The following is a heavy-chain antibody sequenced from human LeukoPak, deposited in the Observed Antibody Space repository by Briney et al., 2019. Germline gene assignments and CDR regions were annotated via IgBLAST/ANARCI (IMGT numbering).Heavy chain of an antibody. D-gene: IGHD2-2*02. Sequence: SETLSLTCTVSGGSISSGGYYWSWIRQHPGKGLEWIGYIYYSGSTYYNPSLKSRVTISVDTSKNQFSLKLSSVTAADTAVYYCAREWVVPAAIPNGKERNWFDPWGQGTLVTVSS. CDR1: GGSISSGGYY. J-gene: IGHJ5*02. CDR3: AREWVVPAAIPNGKERNWFDP. CDR2: IYYSGST. V-gene: IGHV4-31*03.